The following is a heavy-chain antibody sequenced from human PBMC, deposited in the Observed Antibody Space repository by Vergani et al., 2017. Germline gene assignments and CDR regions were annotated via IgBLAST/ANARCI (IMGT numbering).Heavy chain of an antibody. J-gene: IGHJ3*02. CDR3: ARRSSAFEI. Sequence: EVPLVQSGAEVKTAGASMKISCMVSGYIFTSYWIGWVRQRPGKGLEWMGIIYPGDSDTRYSPSFQGQVTISADKSISTAYVQWSSLKASDTAMYYCARRSSAFEIWGQGTMVTVSS. V-gene: IGHV5-51*03. CDR2: IYPGDSDT. CDR1: GYIFTSYW.